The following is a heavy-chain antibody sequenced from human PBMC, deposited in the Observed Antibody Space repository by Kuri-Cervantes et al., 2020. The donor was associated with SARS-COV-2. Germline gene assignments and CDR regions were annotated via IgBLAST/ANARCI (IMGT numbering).Heavy chain of an antibody. CDR2: IYHSGST. CDR3: ARQAVAVEYSSSSGAFDI. CDR1: GYSIRSGYY. D-gene: IGHD6-6*01. J-gene: IGHJ3*02. V-gene: IGHV4-38-2*01. Sequence: SQTLSLTCAVSGYSIRSGYYWGWIRQPPGKGLEWIGSIYHSGSTYYNPSLKSRVTISVDTSKNQFSLKLSSVTAADTAVYYCARQAVAVEYSSSSGAFDIWGQGTMVTVSS.